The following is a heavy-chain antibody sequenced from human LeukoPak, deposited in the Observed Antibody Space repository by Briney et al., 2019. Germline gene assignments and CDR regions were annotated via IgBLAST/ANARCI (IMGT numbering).Heavy chain of an antibody. D-gene: IGHD1-26*01. CDR1: GATFTSYT. Sequence: SVKLSCKASGATFTSYTISLVRQAPGPGLEWMGRIIPILGIANYAHKFQGTVTMTADKSTSTAYMELCMLRAEETAVYYCARDQKSIVGAWGLDYWGQGTLVTVSS. J-gene: IGHJ4*02. V-gene: IGHV1-69*04. CDR3: ARDQKSIVGAWGLDY. CDR2: IIPILGIA.